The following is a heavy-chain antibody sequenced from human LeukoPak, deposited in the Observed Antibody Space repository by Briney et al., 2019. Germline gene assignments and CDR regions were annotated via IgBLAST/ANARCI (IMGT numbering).Heavy chain of an antibody. V-gene: IGHV4-31*03. Sequence: PSETLSLTCTVSGGSISSGGYYWSWIRQHPGKGLEWIGYIYYSGSTHYNPSLKSRVTISVDTSKNQFSLKLSSVTAADTAVYYCASLIAARRRGPSVFDYWGQGTLVTVSS. CDR3: ASLIAARRRGPSVFDY. CDR1: GGSISSGGYY. J-gene: IGHJ4*02. CDR2: IYYSGST. D-gene: IGHD6-6*01.